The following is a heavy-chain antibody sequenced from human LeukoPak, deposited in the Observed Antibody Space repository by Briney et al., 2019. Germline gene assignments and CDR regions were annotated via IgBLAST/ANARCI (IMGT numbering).Heavy chain of an antibody. J-gene: IGHJ4*02. D-gene: IGHD3-10*01. CDR1: GYTFTSHG. Sequence: ASVEVSCKASGYTFTSHGISWVRQAPGQGLEWMGWISAYNGNTNYAQKLQGRVTMTTDTSTSTAYMELRSLRSDDTAVYYCARDRTMVRGVTQEIDYWGQGTLVTVSS. CDR3: ARDRTMVRGVTQEIDY. V-gene: IGHV1-18*01. CDR2: ISAYNGNT.